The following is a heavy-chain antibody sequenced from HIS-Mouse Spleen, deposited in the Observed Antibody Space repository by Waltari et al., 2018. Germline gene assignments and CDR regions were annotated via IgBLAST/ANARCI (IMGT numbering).Heavy chain of an antibody. D-gene: IGHD2-15*01. V-gene: IGHV3-7*01. CDR1: GFTFSSYW. J-gene: IGHJ5*02. Sequence: EVQLVESGGGLVQPGGSLRLSCAASGFTFSSYWMSWVREAPGKGLEGVANIKQDGSEKYDVDSVKGRFTISRENAKNSLYLQMNSLRAEDTAVYYCAREEYGGNRAWGQGTLVTVSS. CDR3: AREEYGGNRA. CDR2: IKQDGSEK.